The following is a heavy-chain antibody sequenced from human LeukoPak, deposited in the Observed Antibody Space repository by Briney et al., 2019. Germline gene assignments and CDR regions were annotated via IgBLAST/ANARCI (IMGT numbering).Heavy chain of an antibody. D-gene: IGHD1-26*01. CDR2: IYNSGST. J-gene: IGHJ4*02. CDR3: AGGKLGTYYVFDY. V-gene: IGHV4-59*12. Sequence: SETLSLTCTVSGGSISSYYWSWIRQPPGKGLEWIGYIYNSGSTNYNPSLKSRVTISPDTSENQFSLKLNSVTAADTAVYYCAGGKLGTYYVFDYWGQGTLVTVSS. CDR1: GGSISSYY.